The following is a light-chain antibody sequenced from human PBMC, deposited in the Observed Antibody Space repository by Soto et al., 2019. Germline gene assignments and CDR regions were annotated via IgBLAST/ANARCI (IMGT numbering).Light chain of an antibody. Sequence: EIVMTQSPATLSVSLGERATLSCRASQSVSSNLAWYQQKPGQAPRLLIFVASTRATGIPARFSGSGSGTEFTLTISSLQSEDFAVYHCQHYYALPLTFGGGTKVEIK. J-gene: IGKJ4*01. CDR2: VAS. CDR3: QHYYALPLT. V-gene: IGKV3-15*01. CDR1: QSVSSN.